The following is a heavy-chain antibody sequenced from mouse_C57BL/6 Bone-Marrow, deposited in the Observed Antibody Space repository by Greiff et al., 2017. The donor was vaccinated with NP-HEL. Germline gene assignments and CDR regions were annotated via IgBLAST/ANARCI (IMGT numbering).Heavy chain of an antibody. Sequence: EVQRVESGGGLVKPGGSLKLSCAASGFTFSSYAMSWVRQTPEKRLEWVATISDGGSYTYYPDNVKGRFTISRDNAKNNLYLQMSHLKSEDTAMYYCARDQGRETYWGQGTLVTVSA. V-gene: IGHV5-4*01. CDR1: GFTFSSYA. CDR3: ARDQGRETY. J-gene: IGHJ3*01. D-gene: IGHD3-2*02. CDR2: ISDGGSYT.